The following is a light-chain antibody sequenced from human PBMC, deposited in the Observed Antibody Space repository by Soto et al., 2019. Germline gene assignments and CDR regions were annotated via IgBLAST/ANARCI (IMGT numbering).Light chain of an antibody. V-gene: IGKV1-33*01. Sequence: DIQMTQSPSSLSASVGDRVTITCQASQDITLYLNWYQHKPGKAPNLLIHDVSTLEPGVPARFSGRGSGTTFTLTIINLQPEGVETYYCQQYDSRPNTFGQGTKVDIK. J-gene: IGKJ2*01. CDR3: QQYDSRPNT. CDR1: QDITLY. CDR2: DVS.